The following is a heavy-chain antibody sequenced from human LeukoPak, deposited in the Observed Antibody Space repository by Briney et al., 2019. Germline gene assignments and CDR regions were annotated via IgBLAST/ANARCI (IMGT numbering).Heavy chain of an antibody. CDR3: ARAYDYYDHLADGAFDI. V-gene: IGHV4-59*01. J-gene: IGHJ3*02. Sequence: SETLSLTCTVSGGSISSYYWSWIRQPPGKGLEWIGYIYYSGSTNYNPSLKSRVTISVDTSKNQFSLKLSSVTAADTAVYYCARAYDYYDHLADGAFDIWGQGTMVTVSS. CDR1: GGSISSYY. CDR2: IYYSGST. D-gene: IGHD3-22*01.